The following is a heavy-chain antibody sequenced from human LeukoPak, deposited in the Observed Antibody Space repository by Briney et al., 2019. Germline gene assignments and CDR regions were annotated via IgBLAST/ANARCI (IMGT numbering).Heavy chain of an antibody. CDR2: IYYSGST. J-gene: IGHJ4*02. V-gene: IGHV4-30-4*07. Sequence: SEILSLTCAVSGGSISSGGYSWSWIRQPPGKGLEWLGYIYYSGSTYSNPSLQSRVTISIDTSKNQFSLNLSSLTAADTAVYYCARYPREGYYFDYWGQGTLVTVSS. CDR3: ARYPREGYYFDY. CDR1: GGSISSGGYS. D-gene: IGHD1-26*01.